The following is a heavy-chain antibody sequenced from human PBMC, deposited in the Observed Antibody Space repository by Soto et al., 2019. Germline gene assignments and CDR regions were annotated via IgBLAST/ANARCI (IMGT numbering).Heavy chain of an antibody. J-gene: IGHJ1*01. CDR1: GGSFSGYY. V-gene: IGHV4-34*01. Sequence: QVQLQQWGAGLLKPSETLSLTCAVYGGSFSGYYWSWIRQPPGKGLEWIGEINHSGSTNYNPSLKSRVTISVDTSKNQFSLKLSSVTAADTAVYYCARGSVYVIRLISGGAKEYFQHWGQGTLLTVSS. CDR2: INHSGST. CDR3: ARGSVYVIRLISGGAKEYFQH. D-gene: IGHD3-16*02.